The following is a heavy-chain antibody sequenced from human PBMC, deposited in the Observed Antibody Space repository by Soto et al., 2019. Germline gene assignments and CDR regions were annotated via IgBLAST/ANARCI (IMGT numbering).Heavy chain of an antibody. CDR1: GYSFTSYW. V-gene: IGHV5-10-1*01. Sequence: GESLKISCKGSGYSFTSYWISWVRQMPGKGLEWMGRIDPSDSYTNYSPSFQGHVTISADKSISTAYLQWSSLKASDTAMYYCAREFRGSSSGYDYYGMDVWGQGTTVNVSS. CDR2: IDPSDSYT. J-gene: IGHJ6*02. D-gene: IGHD6-6*01. CDR3: AREFRGSSSGYDYYGMDV.